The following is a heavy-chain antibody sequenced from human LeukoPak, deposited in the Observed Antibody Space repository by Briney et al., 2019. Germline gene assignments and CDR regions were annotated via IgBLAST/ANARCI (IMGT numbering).Heavy chain of an antibody. V-gene: IGHV3-9*01. J-gene: IGHJ3*02. CDR1: GFTFDDYA. Sequence: GGSLRLSCAASGFTFDDYAMHWVRQAPGKGLEWVSGISWNSGSIGYADSVKGRFTISRDNAKNSLYLQMNSLRAEDTALYYCAKVLSIAVGRDAFDIWGQGTMVTVSS. CDR2: ISWNSGSI. D-gene: IGHD6-19*01. CDR3: AKVLSIAVGRDAFDI.